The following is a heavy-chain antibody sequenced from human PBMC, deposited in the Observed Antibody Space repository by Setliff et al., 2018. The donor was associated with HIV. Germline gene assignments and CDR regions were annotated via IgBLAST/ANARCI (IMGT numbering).Heavy chain of an antibody. CDR3: ARDMGGGYCSGGSCYSKSHWFDP. Sequence: SETLSLTCTVSGGSIISSTYYWGWIRQPPGKGLEWIGNIYYSGSTYYNPSLKSRVTISVDTSKNQFSLKLSSVTAADTAVYYCARDMGGGYCSGGSCYSKSHWFDPWGQGTLVTVSS. D-gene: IGHD2-15*01. CDR1: GGSIISSTYY. CDR2: IYYSGST. J-gene: IGHJ5*02. V-gene: IGHV4-39*07.